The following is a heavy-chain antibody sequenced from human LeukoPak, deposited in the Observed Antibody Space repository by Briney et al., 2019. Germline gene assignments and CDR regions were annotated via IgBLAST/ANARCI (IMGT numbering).Heavy chain of an antibody. CDR1: GGSISSSNW. D-gene: IGHD5-24*01. CDR2: IYHSGST. CDR3: ARGRDGYNYTPFDY. V-gene: IGHV4-4*02. J-gene: IGHJ4*02. Sequence: PSGTLSLTCAVSGGSISSSNWWSWVRQPPGKGLEWIGEIYHSGSTNYNPSLKSRVTISVDKSKNQFSLKLSSVTAADTAVYYCARGRDGYNYTPFDYWGQGTLVTVSS.